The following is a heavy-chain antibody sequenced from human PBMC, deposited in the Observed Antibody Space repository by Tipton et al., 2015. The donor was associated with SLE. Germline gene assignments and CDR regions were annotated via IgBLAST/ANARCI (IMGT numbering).Heavy chain of an antibody. D-gene: IGHD6-19*01. CDR1: GGSLSSYY. V-gene: IGHV4-34*01. CDR2: INHSGRT. CDR3: ASRTGIAVDY. Sequence: TLSLTCTVSGGSLSSYYLSWIRQPPGKGLEWLGEINHSGRTNYNPPLKSRVTISVDTSKNQFSLKLSSVAAADTAVYYCASRTGIAVDYWGQGTLVTVSS. J-gene: IGHJ4*02.